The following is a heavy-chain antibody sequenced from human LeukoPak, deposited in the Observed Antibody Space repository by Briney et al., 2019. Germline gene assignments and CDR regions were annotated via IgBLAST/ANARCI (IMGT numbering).Heavy chain of an antibody. V-gene: IGHV3-53*01. CDR3: ARMVGYGDYNWFDP. Sequence: GSLRLSCAASGFTFSNYGMHWVRQAPGKGLEWVSVIYSGGSTNYADSVKGRFTISRDNSKNTLYLQMNSLRAEDTAVYYCARMVGYGDYNWFDPWGQGTLVTVSS. D-gene: IGHD4-17*01. CDR1: GFTFSNYG. J-gene: IGHJ5*02. CDR2: IYSGGST.